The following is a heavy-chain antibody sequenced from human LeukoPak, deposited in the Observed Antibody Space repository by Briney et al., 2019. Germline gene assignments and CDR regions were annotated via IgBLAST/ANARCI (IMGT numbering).Heavy chain of an antibody. CDR1: GGSISNYY. J-gene: IGHJ4*02. CDR2: IYYSGST. V-gene: IGHV4-59*08. CDR3: ERQGYGSRWYVGPSFDD. Sequence: SETLSLTCTVSGGSISNYYWSWIRQPPGKGLEWIGDIYYSGSTNYNPSLKSRVTISVDTSKNQFSLKLSSVTAADTAVYYCERQGYGSRWYVGPSFDDWGQGTLVIVSS. D-gene: IGHD6-13*01.